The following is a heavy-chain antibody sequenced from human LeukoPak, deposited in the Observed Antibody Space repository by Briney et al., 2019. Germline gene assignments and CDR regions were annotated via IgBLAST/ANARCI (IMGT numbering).Heavy chain of an antibody. CDR2: IYYSGST. V-gene: IGHV4-31*03. CDR1: GGSISSGGYY. Sequence: SQTLSLTCTVSGGSISSGGYYWSWIRQHPGKGLEWIGYIYYSGSTYYNPSLKSRVTISVDTSKNQFSLKLSSVTAADTAVYYCARAFGVAVAGKVDYWGQGTLVTVSS. J-gene: IGHJ4*02. D-gene: IGHD6-19*01. CDR3: ARAFGVAVAGKVDY.